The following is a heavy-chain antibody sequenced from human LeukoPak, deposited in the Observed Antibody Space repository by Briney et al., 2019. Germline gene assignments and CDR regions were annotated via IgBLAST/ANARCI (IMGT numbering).Heavy chain of an antibody. V-gene: IGHV3-23*01. CDR3: AKRGIVIRGILVIGYHQEAYHYDY. J-gene: IGHJ4*02. CDR1: GISLSNYA. CDR2: ISERGGST. Sequence: GGSLRLSCVVSGISLSNYAMTWVRQAPGKGLEWVSYISERGGSTTYADSVKGRFTISRDTSLNTQYLQMSSLRAEDTAVYFCAKRGIVIRGILVIGYHQEAYHYDYWGQGVLVSVSS. D-gene: IGHD3-10*01.